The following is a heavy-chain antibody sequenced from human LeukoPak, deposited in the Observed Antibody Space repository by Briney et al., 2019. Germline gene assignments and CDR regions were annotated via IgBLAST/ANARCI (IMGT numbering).Heavy chain of an antibody. CDR1: GGSISSGGYC. CDR3: AGYYYGSGSFGTVDAFDI. CDR2: IYHSGST. D-gene: IGHD3-10*01. J-gene: IGHJ3*02. V-gene: IGHV4-30-2*01. Sequence: SQTLSLTCAVSGGSISSGGYCWSWIRQPPGRGLEWIEYIYHSGSTYYNPSLKSRVTISVERSKNQFSLKLSSVTAADTAVYYCAGYYYGSGSFGTVDAFDIWGQGTMVTVSS.